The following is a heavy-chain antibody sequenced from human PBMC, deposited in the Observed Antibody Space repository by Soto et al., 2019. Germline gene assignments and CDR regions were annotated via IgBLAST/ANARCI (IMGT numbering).Heavy chain of an antibody. Sequence: EVQLVESGGGLVKAGESLRVSCAASGFTFSNAWMSWVRQAPGKGLEWVGRIKSKTNGGTTDYDAPVKGRFSVSRDDSRDMLYLQMNSLKTEDTAVYYCTTDDPINRSWGQGTLVTVSS. CDR3: TTDDPINRS. CDR2: IKSKTNGGTT. CDR1: GFTFSNAW. V-gene: IGHV3-15*01. J-gene: IGHJ5*02.